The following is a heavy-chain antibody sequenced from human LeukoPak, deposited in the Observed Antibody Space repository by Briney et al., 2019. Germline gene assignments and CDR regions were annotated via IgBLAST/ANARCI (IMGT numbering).Heavy chain of an antibody. CDR2: IYHSGST. D-gene: IGHD3-22*01. CDR1: GGSISSSNW. V-gene: IGHV4-4*02. CDR3: ARLNYYDSSGYPALYYFDY. Sequence: SETLSLTCAVSGGSISSSNWWSWVRQPPGKGLEWIGEIYHSGSTNYNPSLKSRVTMSVDKSKNQFSLKLSSVTAADTAVYYCARLNYYDSSGYPALYYFDYWGQGTLVTVSS. J-gene: IGHJ4*02.